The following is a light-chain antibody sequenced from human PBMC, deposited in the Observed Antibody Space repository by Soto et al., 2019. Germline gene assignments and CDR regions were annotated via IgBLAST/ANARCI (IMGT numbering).Light chain of an antibody. J-gene: IGKJ3*01. CDR2: GAS. Sequence: EIVLTQSPGTLSLSPGERATLSCRASQSVSSSYLAWYQQKPGQAPRLLIYGASSRATGIPYRFSGSGSGTDFTLTISRLEPEDFAVYYFQQYGSSPITFGPGTKVDIK. CDR1: QSVSSSY. V-gene: IGKV3-20*01. CDR3: QQYGSSPIT.